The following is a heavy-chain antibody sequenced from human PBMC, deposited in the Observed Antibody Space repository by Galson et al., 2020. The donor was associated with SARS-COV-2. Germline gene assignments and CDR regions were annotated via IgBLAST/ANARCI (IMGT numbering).Heavy chain of an antibody. V-gene: IGHV4-61*02. Sequence: SQTLSLTCTVARGSITSGSYYWRWVRQPAGTGLEWIGRIYVSGSNIYNPYFKSRVTMSVDTSKKQFSLRLRSVTAADTAVYYCARFGYYNILTGHYTYDFDSWGLGTLVTVSS. CDR1: RGSITSGSYY. CDR3: ARFGYYNILTGHYTYDFDS. J-gene: IGHJ4*02. CDR2: IYVSGSN. D-gene: IGHD3-9*01.